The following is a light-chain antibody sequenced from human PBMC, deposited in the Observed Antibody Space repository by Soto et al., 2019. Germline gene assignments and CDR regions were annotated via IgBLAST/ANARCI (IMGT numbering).Light chain of an antibody. Sequence: EIVLTHSPVTLSLSPLEIATVSFRASQSVSSYLAWYQQKPGQAPRLLIYDASNRATGIPARFSGSGSGTEFTLTISSLQPDDFATYYCQQYNSLITFGQGTRLEIK. V-gene: IGKV3-11*01. CDR3: QQYNSLIT. CDR1: QSVSSY. J-gene: IGKJ5*01. CDR2: DAS.